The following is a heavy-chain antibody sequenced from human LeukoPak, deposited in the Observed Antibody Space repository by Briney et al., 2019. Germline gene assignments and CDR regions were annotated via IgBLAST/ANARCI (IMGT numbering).Heavy chain of an antibody. CDR1: VFAFSRYS. V-gene: IGHV3-21*01. CDR2: IRSTSTHI. Sequence: GGSLRLSCAASVFAFSRYSMKWVRQAPGKGLEWVSSIRSTSTHIYSADSVKGRFTISRDNAKNSHYLQLNSLRVEDTAVYYCARDDYYDVSVYSDDAFDIWGQGTMVTVSS. CDR3: ARDDYYDVSVYSDDAFDI. D-gene: IGHD3-22*01. J-gene: IGHJ3*02.